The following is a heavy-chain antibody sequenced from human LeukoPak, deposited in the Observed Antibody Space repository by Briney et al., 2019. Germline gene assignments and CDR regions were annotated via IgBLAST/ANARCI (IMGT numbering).Heavy chain of an antibody. D-gene: IGHD3-22*01. J-gene: IGHJ4*02. CDR2: ISSPSSGT. CDR1: GFTFSSYS. Sequence: GGSLRLSCAASGFTFSSYSMNWVRQAPGKGLEWVSYISSPSSGTYYADSGQGRFSISRDNAKNSLYLQMNSLRAEDTAVYYCARLMYYYDSSGYDYWGQGTLVTVSS. V-gene: IGHV3-48*01. CDR3: ARLMYYYDSSGYDY.